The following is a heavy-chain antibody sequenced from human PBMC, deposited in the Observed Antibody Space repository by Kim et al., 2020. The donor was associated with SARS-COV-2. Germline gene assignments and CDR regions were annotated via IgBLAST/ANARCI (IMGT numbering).Heavy chain of an antibody. J-gene: IGHJ4*02. CDR1: GFTFSSHW. Sequence: GGSLRLSCAASGFTFSSHWMHWVRQAPGKGLVWVSRINSDGSTISYADSVKGRFTISRDNAKNTLYLQMNSLRAEDTAVYYCARRRFTSGWYYFDYWGQGTLVTVSS. CDR3: ARRRFTSGWYYFDY. V-gene: IGHV3-74*01. D-gene: IGHD6-19*01. CDR2: INSDGSTI.